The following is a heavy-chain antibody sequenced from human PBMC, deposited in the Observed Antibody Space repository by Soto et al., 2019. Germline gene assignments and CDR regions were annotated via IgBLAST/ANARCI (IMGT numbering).Heavy chain of an antibody. CDR3: ARGARENSSGYRTTSAYFDY. CDR2: IWYDGSNK. D-gene: IGHD3-22*01. CDR1: GFTFSSYG. J-gene: IGHJ4*02. V-gene: IGHV3-33*01. Sequence: GGSLRLSCAASGFTFSSYGMHWVRQAPGKGLEWVAVIWYDGSNKYYADSVKGRFTISRDNSKNTLYLQMNSLRAEDTAVYYCARGARENSSGYRTTSAYFDYWGQGTLVTVSS.